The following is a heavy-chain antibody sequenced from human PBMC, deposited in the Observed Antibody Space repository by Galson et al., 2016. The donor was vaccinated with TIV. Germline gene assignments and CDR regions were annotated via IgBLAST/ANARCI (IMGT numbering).Heavy chain of an antibody. CDR1: GDSVSSDSAA. J-gene: IGHJ3*02. CDR2: TYYRSRWYY. D-gene: IGHD3-10*01. CDR3: TRAAGKNGASCHATCETFDI. V-gene: IGHV6-1*01. Sequence: CAISGDSVSSDSAAWNWVRQSPSRGLEWLGRTYYRSRWYYDYKVSVKSRITINPDTSKNQFSLQLNSVTPEDKAVYYCTRAAGKNGASCHATCETFDIWGQGTMVTVSS.